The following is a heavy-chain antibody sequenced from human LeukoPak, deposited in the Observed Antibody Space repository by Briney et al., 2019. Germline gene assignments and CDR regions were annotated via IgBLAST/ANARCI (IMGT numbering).Heavy chain of an antibody. CDR3: VRDQGAAGDY. J-gene: IGHJ4*02. D-gene: IGHD6-13*01. V-gene: IGHV3-74*01. CDR2: INSDGSST. Sequence: GGSLRLSCAASGFTFRSYWMHWVRQAPGKGLVWVSRINSDGSSTNYADSVKGRFTISRDNAKNSLYLQLNSLRAEDTAMYYCVRDQGAAGDYWGQGTLVFVSS. CDR1: GFTFRSYW.